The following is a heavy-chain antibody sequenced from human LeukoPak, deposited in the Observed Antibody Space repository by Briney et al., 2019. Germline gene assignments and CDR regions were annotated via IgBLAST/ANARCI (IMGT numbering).Heavy chain of an antibody. CDR3: ARDDYGDSGFDY. CDR2: ISYDGSNK. J-gene: IGHJ4*02. CDR1: GFTFSSYA. Sequence: GGSLRLSCAASGFTFSSYAMHWVRQAPGKGPEWVAVISYDGSNKYYADSVKGRFTISRDNSKNTLYLQMNSLRAEDTAVYYCARDDYGDSGFDYWGQGTLVTVSS. D-gene: IGHD4-17*01. V-gene: IGHV3-30*04.